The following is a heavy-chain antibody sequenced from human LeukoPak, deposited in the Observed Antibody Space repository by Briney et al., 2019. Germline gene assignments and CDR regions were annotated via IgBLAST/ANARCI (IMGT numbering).Heavy chain of an antibody. V-gene: IGHV3-74*01. D-gene: IGHD3-22*01. J-gene: IGHJ4*02. CDR2: IYGDGSST. Sequence: PGGSLRLSCAASGFTFGTYWMRWVRHAPGKGLVWVSRIYGDGSSTSSADSVRGRFTISRDKAKNTVYREMDGLRADDTVVYYGAGGYSSGYRIDYWGQGTLVTVSS. CDR3: AGGYSSGYRIDY. CDR1: GFTFGTYW.